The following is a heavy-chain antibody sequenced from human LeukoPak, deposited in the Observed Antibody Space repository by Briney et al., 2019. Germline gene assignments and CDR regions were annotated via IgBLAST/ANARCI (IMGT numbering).Heavy chain of an antibody. Sequence: PGGSLRLSCEASGFTFTKFWMSWVRQAPGKGLEWVANIKQDGSEKYYVDSVKGRFTISRDNAKNSLYLQMNSLRAEDTAVYYCASTGIRKMDYFDYWGQGTLVTVSS. D-gene: IGHD5-18*01. V-gene: IGHV3-7*01. J-gene: IGHJ4*02. CDR1: GFTFTKFW. CDR3: ASTGIRKMDYFDY. CDR2: IKQDGSEK.